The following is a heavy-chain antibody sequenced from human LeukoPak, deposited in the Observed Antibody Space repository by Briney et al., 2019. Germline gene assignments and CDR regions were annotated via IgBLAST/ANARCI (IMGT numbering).Heavy chain of an antibody. D-gene: IGHD3-10*01. J-gene: IGHJ4*02. Sequence: PGGSLRLSCVASGFKININYMTWVRQAPGKGLEWVSMIYSNGRTYYTDSVKGRFTTSRDNSRNTLYLQLNSLRAEDTAVYYCAKGRGSYYRAGLDYWGQGTLVTVSS. V-gene: IGHV3-53*01. CDR1: GFKININY. CDR3: AKGRGSYYRAGLDY. CDR2: IYSNGRT.